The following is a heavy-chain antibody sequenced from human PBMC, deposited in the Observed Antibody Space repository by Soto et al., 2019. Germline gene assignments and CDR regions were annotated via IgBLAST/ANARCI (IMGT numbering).Heavy chain of an antibody. CDR2: INHSGST. D-gene: IGHD4-17*01. CDR1: GGSFSGYY. Sequence: SETLSLTCAVYGGSFSGYYWSWIRQPPGKGLEWIGEINHSGSTNYNPSLKSRVTISVDTSKNQFSLKLSSVTAADTAVYYCAREVDYGDYFDYWGQGILVTVSS. CDR3: AREVDYGDYFDY. J-gene: IGHJ4*02. V-gene: IGHV4-34*01.